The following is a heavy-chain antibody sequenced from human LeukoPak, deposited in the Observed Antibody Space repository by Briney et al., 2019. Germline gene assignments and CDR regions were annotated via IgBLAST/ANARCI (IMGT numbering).Heavy chain of an antibody. Sequence: PGGSLRLSCAASGFTFSSYSMNWVRQAPGKGLEWIGSIYYSGSTYYNPSLQSRVTISVDTSNNQFSLKLSSVTAADTAVYYCAREPSVRYFDWLLHHGNYMDVWGKGTTVTVSS. CDR3: AREPSVRYFDWLLHHGNYMDV. J-gene: IGHJ6*03. CDR2: IYYSGST. CDR1: GFTFSSYS. V-gene: IGHV4-39*07. D-gene: IGHD3-9*01.